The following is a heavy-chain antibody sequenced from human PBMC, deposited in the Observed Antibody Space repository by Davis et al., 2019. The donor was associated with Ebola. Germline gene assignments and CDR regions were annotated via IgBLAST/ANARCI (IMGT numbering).Heavy chain of an antibody. J-gene: IGHJ3*02. CDR1: GFTFSNYW. V-gene: IGHV3-7*01. CDR2: IREDGATT. D-gene: IGHD3-16*01. CDR3: VRDLGYHVFDI. Sequence: PGESLKISCAASGFTFSNYWMTWVRQSPGKGPQWVGHIREDGATTRSVESVKGRFAISRDNAKNSLFLQMNSLTAEDTALYFCVRDLGYHVFDIWGQGTMVTVSS.